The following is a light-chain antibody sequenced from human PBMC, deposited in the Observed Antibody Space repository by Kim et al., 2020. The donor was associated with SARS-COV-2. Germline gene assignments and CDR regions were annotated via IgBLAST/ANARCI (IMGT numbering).Light chain of an antibody. Sequence: SESVGDRVTIPCQARKDISNYLNWYQQKPGKAPNVLIYDASNLETGVPSRFSGSESGTDFTFTISSLQSEDIATYYCQQCDNLLTFGPGTKVDIK. CDR1: KDISNY. V-gene: IGKV1-33*01. CDR3: QQCDNLLT. CDR2: DAS. J-gene: IGKJ3*01.